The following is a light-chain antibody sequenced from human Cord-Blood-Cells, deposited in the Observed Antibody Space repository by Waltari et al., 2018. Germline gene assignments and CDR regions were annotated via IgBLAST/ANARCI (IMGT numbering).Light chain of an antibody. CDR3: QSYDSSLSVLYV. CDR2: GNS. J-gene: IGLJ1*01. CDR1: SSNIGAGYD. V-gene: IGLV1-40*01. Sequence: QSVLTQPPSVSGAPGLRVTISCTGSSSNIGAGYDVHWVQQLPGTAPKLLIYGNSNRPSGVPDRFSGSKSGTSASLAITGLQAEDEADYYCQSYDSSLSVLYVFGTGTKVTVL.